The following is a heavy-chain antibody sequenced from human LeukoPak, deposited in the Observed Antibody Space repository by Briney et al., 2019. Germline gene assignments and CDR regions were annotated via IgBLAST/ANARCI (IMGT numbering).Heavy chain of an antibody. D-gene: IGHD3-3*01. V-gene: IGHV3-21*01. Sequence: GGSLRLSCAASGFTFSSYSMNWVRQAPGKGLEWVSSISSSSSYIYYADSVKGRFTISRDNAKNSLYLQMNSLRAEDTAVYYCARDGVSGFPYYYYYMDVWGKGTTVTVSS. CDR2: ISSSSSYI. CDR1: GFTFSSYS. CDR3: ARDGVSGFPYYYYYMDV. J-gene: IGHJ6*03.